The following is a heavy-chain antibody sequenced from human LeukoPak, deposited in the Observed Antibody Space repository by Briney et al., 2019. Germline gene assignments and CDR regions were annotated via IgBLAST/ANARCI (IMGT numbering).Heavy chain of an antibody. CDR3: ARHRGNYYGSGSYLPPDY. V-gene: IGHV4-39*01. J-gene: IGHJ4*02. CDR2: INHSGST. Sequence: SETLSLTCTVSGGSISSSSYYWGWIRQPPGKGLEWIGEINHSGSTNYNPSLKSRVTISVDTSKNQFSLKLSSVTAADTAVYYCARHRGNYYGSGSYLPPDYWGQGTLVTVSS. D-gene: IGHD3-10*01. CDR1: GGSISSSSYY.